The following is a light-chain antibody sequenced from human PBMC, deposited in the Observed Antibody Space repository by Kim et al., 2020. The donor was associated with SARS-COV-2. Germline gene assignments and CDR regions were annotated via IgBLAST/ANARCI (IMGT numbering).Light chain of an antibody. CDR3: QQYNRYALT. V-gene: IGKV1-5*01. J-gene: IGKJ4*02. Sequence: AAVVDRVTITCRASQSLSRWLAWYQQKPARAPKLLIYDASSLASGVPSRFSSSRSGTDFTLTISSLQPDDFATDYCQQYNRYALTFGGGTKVDIK. CDR1: QSLSRW. CDR2: DAS.